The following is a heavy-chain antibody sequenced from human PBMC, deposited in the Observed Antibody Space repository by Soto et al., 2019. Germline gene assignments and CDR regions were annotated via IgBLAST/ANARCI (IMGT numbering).Heavy chain of an antibody. V-gene: IGHV4-31*03. CDR3: AGPAAAGSWYYYDSYGMGV. J-gene: IGHJ6*02. Sequence: LSLTCTVSGGSIRSGGYYWSWIRQHPGKGLEWIGYIYYSGSTYYNPSLKSRVTISVDTSKNQFSLKLSSVTAEDTAVYYCAGPAAAGSWYYYDSYGMGVWGQGTTVTVSS. CDR2: IYYSGST. CDR1: GGSIRSGGYY. D-gene: IGHD6-13*01.